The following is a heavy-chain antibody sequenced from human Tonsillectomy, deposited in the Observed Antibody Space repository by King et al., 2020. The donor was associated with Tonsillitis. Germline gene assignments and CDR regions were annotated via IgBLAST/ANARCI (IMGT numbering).Heavy chain of an antibody. J-gene: IGHJ3*02. D-gene: IGHD3-9*01. V-gene: IGHV3-7*01. CDR3: ARDLTYYDILTGYYNGAFDI. CDR2: IKQDGSEK. CDR1: RFTFSSYW. Sequence: VQLVQSGGGLVQPGGSLRLSCAASRFTFSSYWMSWVRQAPGKGLEWVANIKQDGSEKYYVDSVKGRFTISRDNAKNSLYLQMNSLRAEDTAVYYCARDLTYYDILTGYYNGAFDIWGQGTMVTVSS.